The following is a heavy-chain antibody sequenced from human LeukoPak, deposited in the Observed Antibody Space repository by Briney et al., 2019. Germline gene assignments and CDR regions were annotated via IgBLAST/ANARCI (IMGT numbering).Heavy chain of an antibody. CDR3: ARLGGYYYDSSGYTNFDAFDI. D-gene: IGHD3-22*01. J-gene: IGHJ3*02. CDR2: ISYDGSNK. V-gene: IGHV3-30-3*01. CDR1: GFTFSSYA. Sequence: GGSLRLSCAASGFTFSSYAMHWVRQAPGKGLEWVAVISYDGSNKYYAGSVKGRFTISRDNSKNTVYLQMSSLRAEDTAVYYCARLGGYYYDSSGYTNFDAFDIWGQGTMVTVSS.